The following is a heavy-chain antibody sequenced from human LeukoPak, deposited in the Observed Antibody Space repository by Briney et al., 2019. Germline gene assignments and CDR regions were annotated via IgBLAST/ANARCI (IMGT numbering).Heavy chain of an antibody. D-gene: IGHD3-22*01. V-gene: IGHV3-48*01. CDR2: ISSSSTI. CDR1: GFTFSSYS. CDR3: ARDPAEYDSSDGDAFDI. J-gene: IGHJ3*02. Sequence: TGGSLRLSCAASGFTFSSYSMNWVRQAPGKGLEWVSYISSSSTIYYADSVKGRFTISRDNAKNSLYLQMNSLRAEDTAVYYCARDPAEYDSSDGDAFDIWGQGTMVTVSS.